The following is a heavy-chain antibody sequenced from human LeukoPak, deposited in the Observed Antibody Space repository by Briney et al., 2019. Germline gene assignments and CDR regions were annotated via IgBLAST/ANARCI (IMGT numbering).Heavy chain of an antibody. V-gene: IGHV1-3*03. Sequence: GASVKVSCKASGYTFTNYAMHWVRQAPGQRLEWMGWINGGTGNTKYSQDFQGRVTFTRDTSASTAYMEVSSLRSEDMAVYYCARARYESRIWPKSRYDYYYYMDVWGKGTTVTVSS. CDR2: INGGTGNT. J-gene: IGHJ6*03. D-gene: IGHD3-3*01. CDR3: ARARYESRIWPKSRYDYYYYMDV. CDR1: GYTFTNYA.